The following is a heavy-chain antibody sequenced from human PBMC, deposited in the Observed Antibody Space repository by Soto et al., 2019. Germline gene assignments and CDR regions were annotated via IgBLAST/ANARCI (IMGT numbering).Heavy chain of an antibody. V-gene: IGHV1-2*04. J-gene: IGHJ6*02. Sequence: QVQLVQSGAEVKKPGASVKVSCKASGYSFTDYHIHWVRQDPGQGLEWLGRINPKSGGTSTAQKFQGWVTMTTDTSISTASMELTRLTSDDTAIYYCARGDSTDCSNGVCSFFYNHDMDVWGQGTTVTVSS. CDR1: GYSFTDYH. D-gene: IGHD2-8*01. CDR3: ARGDSTDCSNGVCSFFYNHDMDV. CDR2: INPKSGGT.